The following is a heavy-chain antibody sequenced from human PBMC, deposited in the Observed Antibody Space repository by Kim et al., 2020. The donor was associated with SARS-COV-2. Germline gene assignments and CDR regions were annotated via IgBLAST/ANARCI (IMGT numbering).Heavy chain of an antibody. Sequence: SETLSLTCAVYGGSFSGYYWSWIRQPPGKGLEWIGEINHSGSTNYNPSLKSRVTISVDTSKNQFSLKLSSVTAADTAVYYCALLARVRGVNTFWGQGTLVTVSS. V-gene: IGHV4-34*01. CDR1: GGSFSGYY. D-gene: IGHD3-10*01. CDR3: ALLARVRGVNTF. CDR2: INHSGST. J-gene: IGHJ4*02.